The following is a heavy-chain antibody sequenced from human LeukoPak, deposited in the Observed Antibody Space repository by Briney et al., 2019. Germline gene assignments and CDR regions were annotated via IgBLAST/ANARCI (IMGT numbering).Heavy chain of an antibody. CDR2: TNPDSDNT. CDR3: AKSLAAAGTGGADY. Sequence: ASVKVSCKASGYTFTSYDIHWVRQATGQGLEWMGWTNPDSDNTDYAQKFQARVTITRNTSISTAYMELSSLRSEDTAVYYCAKSLAAAGTGGADYWGQGTLVTVSS. CDR1: GYTFTSYD. D-gene: IGHD6-13*01. V-gene: IGHV1-8*01. J-gene: IGHJ4*02.